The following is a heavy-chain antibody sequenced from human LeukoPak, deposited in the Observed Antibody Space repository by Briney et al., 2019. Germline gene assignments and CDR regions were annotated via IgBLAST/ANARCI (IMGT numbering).Heavy chain of an antibody. CDR1: GFTVSSNY. CDR2: TYSGAST. J-gene: IGHJ5*02. V-gene: IGHV3-53*01. Sequence: GGSLRLSCAASGFTVSSNYMSWVRQAPGKGLEWVSVTYSGASTYYADSVKGRFTISRDNSKNTLYLQMNSLRADDTALYYCARLVAGGTGWFDPWGQGTLVTVSS. D-gene: IGHD2-15*01. CDR3: ARLVAGGTGWFDP.